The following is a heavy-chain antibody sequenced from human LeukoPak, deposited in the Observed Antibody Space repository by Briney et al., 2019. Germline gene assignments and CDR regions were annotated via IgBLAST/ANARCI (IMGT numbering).Heavy chain of an antibody. D-gene: IGHD3-22*01. CDR3: ARAHYYDSSGYYYS. CDR2: IIPIFGTA. Sequence: SVKVSCKASGGTFSSYAISWVRQAPGQGLEWMGGIIPIFGTANYAQKFQGRVTITADESTSAAYMELSSLRSEDTAVYYCARAHYYDSSGYYYSWGQGTLVTVSS. CDR1: GGTFSSYA. V-gene: IGHV1-69*13. J-gene: IGHJ4*02.